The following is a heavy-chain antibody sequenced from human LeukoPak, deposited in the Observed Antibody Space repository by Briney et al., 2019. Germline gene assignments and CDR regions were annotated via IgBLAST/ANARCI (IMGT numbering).Heavy chain of an antibody. CDR3: SRRYFDY. Sequence: RGLEWVANIKQDGSGKYYVDSVKGRFTISRDNAKNSLYLQMNSLRAEDTAVYYCSRRYFDYWGQGTLVTVSS. J-gene: IGHJ4*02. V-gene: IGHV3-7*03. CDR2: IKQDGSGK.